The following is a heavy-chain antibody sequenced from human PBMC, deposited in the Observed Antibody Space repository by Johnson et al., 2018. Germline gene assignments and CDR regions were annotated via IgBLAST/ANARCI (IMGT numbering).Heavy chain of an antibody. CDR2: TSYDGSIK. Sequence: QVQLVESGGGVVQPGRSLRLSCAASGFIFSSYGMHWVRQAPGKGLEWVAVTSYDGSIKYYAESVKGRFTISRDNSKNSLYLQMNSLRAEDTALYYCAKDIVEGADAPRGMDVWGQGTTVTVSS. V-gene: IGHV3-30*18. J-gene: IGHJ6*02. CDR1: GFIFSSYG. CDR3: AKDIVEGADAPRGMDV. D-gene: IGHD1-26*01.